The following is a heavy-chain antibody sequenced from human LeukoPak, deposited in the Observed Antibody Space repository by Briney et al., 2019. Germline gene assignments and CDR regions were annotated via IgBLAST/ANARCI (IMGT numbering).Heavy chain of an antibody. D-gene: IGHD6-13*01. V-gene: IGHV3-30-3*01. J-gene: IGHJ4*02. CDR3: ARSSIAAAGVDY. CDR1: GFTFSNHA. Sequence: GRSLRLSCVTSGFTFSNHAMHWVRQAPGKGLERVALISYDGSNKYYADSVNGRFTISRDNSKNTLYLQMNSLRAEDTAVYYCARSSIAAAGVDYWGQGTLVTVSS. CDR2: ISYDGSNK.